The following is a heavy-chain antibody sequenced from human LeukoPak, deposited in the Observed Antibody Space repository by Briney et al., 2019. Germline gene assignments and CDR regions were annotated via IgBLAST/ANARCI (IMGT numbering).Heavy chain of an antibody. CDR1: EFSFITYW. D-gene: IGHD3-16*01. J-gene: IGHJ4*02. CDR3: AKSSQAVTFGEVIFQTKYYFDY. Sequence: GGSLRLSCAASEFSFITYWMSWVRQAPGKGLEWVANIKQDGSEKYYVDSVKGRFTISRDNAKNSLYLQMNSLTAEDTAVYYCAKSSQAVTFGEVIFQTKYYFDYWGQGTLVTVSS. V-gene: IGHV3-7*03. CDR2: IKQDGSEK.